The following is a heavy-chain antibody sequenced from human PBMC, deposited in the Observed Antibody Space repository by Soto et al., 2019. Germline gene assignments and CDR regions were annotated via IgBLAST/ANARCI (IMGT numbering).Heavy chain of an antibody. CDR2: IYYSGTT. V-gene: IGHV4-59*01. Sequence: SETLSLTCTVSGGSISSYYWSWIRQPPGKGLEYIAYIYYSGTTNYNPSLKSRVTISVDTSKKQFSLKLSAVTAADTAVYYCARGIEGWYQGRYYYGMDVWGQGTTVTVSS. CDR1: GGSISSYY. J-gene: IGHJ6*02. CDR3: ARGIEGWYQGRYYYGMDV. D-gene: IGHD6-19*01.